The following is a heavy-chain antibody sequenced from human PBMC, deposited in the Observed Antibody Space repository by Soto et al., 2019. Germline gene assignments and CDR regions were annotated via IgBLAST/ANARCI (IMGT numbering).Heavy chain of an antibody. CDR1: GYTFANYG. Sequence: QVHLVQSGAEVKKPGASVKVSCKASGYTFANYGFSWVRQAPGQGLEWMGWISAYNGNTDYAQKLQGRVTMTTDTSTTTAYMELRSLRSDDTAVDYCARAIAGGYGHTTLDYWGQGSLLTVSS. D-gene: IGHD5-18*01. CDR2: ISAYNGNT. V-gene: IGHV1-18*01. CDR3: ARAIAGGYGHTTLDY. J-gene: IGHJ4*02.